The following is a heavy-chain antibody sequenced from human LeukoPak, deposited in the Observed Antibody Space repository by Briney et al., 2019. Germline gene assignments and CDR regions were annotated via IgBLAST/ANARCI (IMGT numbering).Heavy chain of an antibody. Sequence: PGGSLRLSCAASGFTFDDYGMSWVRQAPGKGLEWVSVINWNGGSTGYADSVKGRFTISRDNAKTPLYLQMNRLRVDDTALYHCARGEYPGPMDVWGQGTTVTVSS. J-gene: IGHJ6*02. V-gene: IGHV3-20*01. D-gene: IGHD2-2*02. CDR1: GFTFDDYG. CDR3: ARGEYPGPMDV. CDR2: INWNGGST.